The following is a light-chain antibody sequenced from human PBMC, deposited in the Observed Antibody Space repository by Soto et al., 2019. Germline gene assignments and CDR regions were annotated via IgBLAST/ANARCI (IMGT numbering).Light chain of an antibody. V-gene: IGLV6-57*04. CDR2: EDD. J-gene: IGLJ2*01. CDR1: SGSIASNH. Sequence: NFMLTQPHSVSESPGKTVTISCTRSSGSIASNHVQWYQQRPGSAPTPLIYEDDQRPSGVPDRFSGSIDSSSNSASLTISGLKTEDEADYYCQSFHIDHNGVFGGGTKLTVL. CDR3: QSFHIDHNGV.